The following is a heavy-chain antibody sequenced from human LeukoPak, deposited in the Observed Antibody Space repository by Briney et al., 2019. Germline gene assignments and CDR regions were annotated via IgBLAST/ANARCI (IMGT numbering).Heavy chain of an antibody. CDR1: GYTFTSYA. CDR2: INAGNGNT. CDR3: ARGPDCSSTSCYYYYGMDV. V-gene: IGHV1-3*01. D-gene: IGHD2-2*01. Sequence: ASVNVSCTASGYTFTSYAMHWVRQAPGQRLEWMGWINAGNGNTKYSQKFQGRVTITRDTSASTAYMELSSLRSEDTAVYYCARGPDCSSTSCYYYYGMDVWGQGTTVTVSS. J-gene: IGHJ6*02.